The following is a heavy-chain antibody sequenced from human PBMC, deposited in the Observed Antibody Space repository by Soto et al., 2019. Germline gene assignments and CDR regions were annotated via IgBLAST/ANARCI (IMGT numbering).Heavy chain of an antibody. J-gene: IGHJ4*02. V-gene: IGHV3-30*18. CDR1: GFIFSGCD. Sequence: GGSLRLSCAASGFIFSGCDMHWVRQAPGKGLEWVAIISYDGSKTYYADSVKGRFTISRDNSKNTLFLQMNSLRAEDTAVYYCAKAVGINSGYDFFFEYWGQGTLVTVSS. CDR3: AKAVGINSGYDFFFEY. CDR2: ISYDGSKT. D-gene: IGHD5-12*01.